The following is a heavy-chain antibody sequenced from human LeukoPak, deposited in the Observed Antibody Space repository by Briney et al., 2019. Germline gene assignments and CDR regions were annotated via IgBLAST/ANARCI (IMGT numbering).Heavy chain of an antibody. CDR2: IYYSGST. J-gene: IGHJ3*02. CDR1: GGSISSYY. V-gene: IGHV4-59*01. CDR3: ARAPLLLWFGELLADAFDI. Sequence: PSETLSLTCTVSGGSISSYYWSWIRQPPGKGLEWIGYIYYSGSTNYNPSLKSRVTISVDTSKNQFSLKLSSATAADTAVYYCARAPLLLWFGELLADAFDIWGQGTMVTVSS. D-gene: IGHD3-10*01.